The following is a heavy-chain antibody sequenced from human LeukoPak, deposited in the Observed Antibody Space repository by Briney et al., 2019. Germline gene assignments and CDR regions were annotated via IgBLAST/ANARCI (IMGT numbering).Heavy chain of an antibody. J-gene: IGHJ4*02. CDR2: IGTAGDP. CDR1: GFTFSSYD. Sequence: GGSLRLSCAASGFTFSSYDMHWVRQATGKGLEWVSAIGTAGDPYYPDSVKGRFTVSRDNAKNTLYLQMNSLRAEDTAVYYCARVGAIVARLPHYDYWGQGTLVTVSS. V-gene: IGHV3-13*05. CDR3: ARVGAIVARLPHYDY. D-gene: IGHD5-12*01.